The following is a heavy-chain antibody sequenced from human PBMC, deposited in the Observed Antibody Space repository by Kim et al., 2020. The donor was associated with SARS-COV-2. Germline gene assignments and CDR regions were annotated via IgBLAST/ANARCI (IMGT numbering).Heavy chain of an antibody. CDR3: ARDGVTYYYGSGSYYNSAVGWFDP. D-gene: IGHD3-10*01. Sequence: ASVKVSCKASGYTFTSYAMHWVRQAPGQRLEWMGWINAGNGNTKYSQKFQGRVTITRDTSASTAYMELSSLRSEDTAVYYCARDGVTYYYGSGSYYNSAVGWFDPWGQGTLVTVSS. V-gene: IGHV1-3*01. J-gene: IGHJ5*02. CDR1: GYTFTSYA. CDR2: INAGNGNT.